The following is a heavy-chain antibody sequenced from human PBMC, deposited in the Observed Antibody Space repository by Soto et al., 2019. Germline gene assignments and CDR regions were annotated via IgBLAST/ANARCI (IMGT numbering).Heavy chain of an antibody. CDR3: AKGKSENGVDWLDP. J-gene: IGHJ5*02. CDR1: VFMFENYA. D-gene: IGHD2-8*01. CDR2: VRGNSYGA. V-gene: IGHV3-23*01. Sequence: QPWWSLRLSCSASVFMFENYAMIWFRQAPGKGLEWVATVRGNSYGAYYADSVRGRFIISRDNSKNTMSLQLNSLRDDDTAIYYCAKGKSENGVDWLDPWGPGTLVTVSS.